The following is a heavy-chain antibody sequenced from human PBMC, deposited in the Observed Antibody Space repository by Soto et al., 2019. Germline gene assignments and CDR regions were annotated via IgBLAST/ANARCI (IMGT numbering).Heavy chain of an antibody. Sequence: ASVEISCRASGYTFTSYGISWGRQAPGQGLEWMGWISAYNGNTNYAQKLQGRVTMTTDTSTSTAYMELRSLRSDATAVYYCARDSSGCSPGGNWGQGSRGTVSS. V-gene: IGHV1-18*01. CDR2: ISAYNGNT. CDR3: ARDSSGCSPGGN. D-gene: IGHD6-19*01. CDR1: GYTFTSYG. J-gene: IGHJ1*01.